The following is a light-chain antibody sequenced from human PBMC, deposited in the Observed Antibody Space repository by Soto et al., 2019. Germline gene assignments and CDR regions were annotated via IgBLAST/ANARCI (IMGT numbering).Light chain of an antibody. Sequence: DIQMTHSPSTLSASVGDRVTITCRASQSISSWLAWYQQKPGKAPKLLIYDASSLESGVPSRFSGSGSGTEFTLTISRLQPDDFATYYCQQYNSYWTFGQGTKVDIK. J-gene: IGKJ1*01. V-gene: IGKV1-5*01. CDR2: DAS. CDR3: QQYNSYWT. CDR1: QSISSW.